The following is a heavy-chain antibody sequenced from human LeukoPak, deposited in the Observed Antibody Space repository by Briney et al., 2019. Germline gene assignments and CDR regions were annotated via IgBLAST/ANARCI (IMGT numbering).Heavy chain of an antibody. Sequence: SGGSLRLSCAASGFTFSTYTMHWVRQPPGKGLEGIGEIYHSGSTNYNPSLKSRVTISVDKSKNQFSLKLSSVTAADTAVYYCARSTVAARTNWIDYWGQGTLVTVSS. CDR3: ARSTVAARTNWIDY. CDR2: IYHSGST. V-gene: IGHV4-4*02. D-gene: IGHD2-15*01. J-gene: IGHJ4*02. CDR1: GFTFSTYTM.